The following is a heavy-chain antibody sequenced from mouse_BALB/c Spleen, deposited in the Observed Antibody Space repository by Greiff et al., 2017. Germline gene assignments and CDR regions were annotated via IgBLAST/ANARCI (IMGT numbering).Heavy chain of an antibody. D-gene: IGHD2-1*01. Sequence: DLVKPGASVKLSCKASGYTFTSYWVNWKKQRPGQGLEWIGRIAPGSGSTYYNEMFKGKATLTVDTSSSTAYIQLSSLSSEDSAVYFCAREKDGNYVGWYLDVWGAGTTVTVSS. CDR1: GYTFTSYW. CDR2: IAPGSGST. CDR3: AREKDGNYVGWYLDV. J-gene: IGHJ1*01. V-gene: IGHV1S41*01.